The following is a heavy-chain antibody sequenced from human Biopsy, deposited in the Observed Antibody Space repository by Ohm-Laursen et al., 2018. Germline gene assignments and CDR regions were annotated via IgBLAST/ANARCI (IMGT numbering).Heavy chain of an antibody. CDR1: GFSLSARGMC. CDR3: ARTPILIVSAGLVYRHRRHFQGMDV. D-gene: IGHD6-13*01. J-gene: IGHJ6*02. V-gene: IGHV2-70*11. Sequence: PTQTLTLTCSFSGFSLSARGMCVSWIRQAPGKALEWLARVDWDDYKDYSASLQTKLSISKDTSNDQVVLTVNNVDPADTATYYCARTPILIVSAGLVYRHRRHFQGMDVWGQGIAVTVS. CDR2: VDWDDYK.